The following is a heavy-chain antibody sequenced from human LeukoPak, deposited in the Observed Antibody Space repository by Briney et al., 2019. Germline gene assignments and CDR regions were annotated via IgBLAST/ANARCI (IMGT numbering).Heavy chain of an antibody. CDR3: ARDHPYYHDSSGYFDY. CDR2: IYYSGST. Sequence: SETLSLTCTVSGGSISSYYWSWIRQPPGKGLEWIGYIYYSGSTNYNPSLKSRVTISVDTSKNQFSLKLSSVTAADTAVYYCARDHPYYHDSSGYFDYWGQGTLVTVSS. V-gene: IGHV4-59*01. CDR1: GGSISSYY. J-gene: IGHJ4*02. D-gene: IGHD3-22*01.